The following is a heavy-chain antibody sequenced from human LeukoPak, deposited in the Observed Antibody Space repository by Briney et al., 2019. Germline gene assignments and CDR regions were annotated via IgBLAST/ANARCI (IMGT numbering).Heavy chain of an antibody. CDR2: INPNSGGT. D-gene: IGHD3-3*01. J-gene: IGHJ4*02. CDR3: ARSIQATSGLFDY. Sequence: ASVKVSCKASGYTFTGYYMHWVRQAPGQGLEWMGWINPNSGGTNYAQKFQGRVTMTRDTSISTAYMELSRLRSDDTAVYYCARSIQATSGLFDYWGQGTLVTVSS. CDR1: GYTFTGYY. V-gene: IGHV1-2*02.